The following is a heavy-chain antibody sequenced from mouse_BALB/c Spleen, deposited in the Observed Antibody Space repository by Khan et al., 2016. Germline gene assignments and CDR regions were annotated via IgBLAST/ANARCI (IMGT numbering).Heavy chain of an antibody. CDR3: ARGYGKPYYYAMDY. CDR1: GYSFTGYN. J-gene: IGHJ4*01. D-gene: IGHD1-1*02. V-gene: IGHV1-39*01. Sequence: EXQLQQSGPELEKPGASVKISCKASGYSFTGYNMNWVKQSNGKSLEWIGNIDPNYGGTTYNQKFKGKATLTVDKSSSTAYMQLKSLTSEDSAVYYCARGYGKPYYYAMDYWGQGTSVTVSS. CDR2: IDPNYGGT.